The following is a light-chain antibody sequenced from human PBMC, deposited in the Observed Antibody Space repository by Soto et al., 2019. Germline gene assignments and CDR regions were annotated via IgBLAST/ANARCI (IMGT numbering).Light chain of an antibody. J-gene: IGKJ1*01. V-gene: IGKV1-5*03. CDR1: QSISTW. CDR3: QQYNTYSRT. CDR2: QAS. Sequence: EIEMSQAPSILFTNVGDRVTITCRASQSISTWLAWYQQKPGKAPNLLIYQASSLETGVPSRFSGSGSGTEFTLTISSLQPDDFATYYCQQYNTYSRTFGQGTKV.